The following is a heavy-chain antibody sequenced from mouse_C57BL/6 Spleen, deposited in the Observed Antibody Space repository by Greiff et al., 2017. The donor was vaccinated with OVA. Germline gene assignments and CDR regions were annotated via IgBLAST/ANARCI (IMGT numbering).Heavy chain of an antibody. V-gene: IGHV5-17*01. Sequence: EVMLVESGGGLVKPGGSLKLSCAASGFTFSDYGMHWVSQAPEKGLEWVAYISSGSSTIYYADTVKGRFTITKDNTKNTLFLQMTSLRSEDTAMYYCAVNYYGSSSFAYWGQGTLVTVSA. CDR3: AVNYYGSSSFAY. CDR1: GFTFSDYG. J-gene: IGHJ3*01. CDR2: ISSGSSTI. D-gene: IGHD1-1*01.